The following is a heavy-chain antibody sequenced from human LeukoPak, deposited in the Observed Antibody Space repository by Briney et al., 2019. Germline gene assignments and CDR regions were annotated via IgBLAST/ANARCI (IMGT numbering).Heavy chain of an antibody. D-gene: IGHD4-23*01. CDR1: GFTFSSYE. CDR3: ARDYGGSSPFDY. Sequence: GGSLRLPCAASGFTFSSYEMNWVRQAPGKGLEWVSYISSSGSDIYYADSVKGRFTISRDNAKNSLYLHMNSLRAEDTAVYYCARDYGGSSPFDYWGQGTLVTVSS. V-gene: IGHV3-48*03. CDR2: ISSSGSDI. J-gene: IGHJ4*02.